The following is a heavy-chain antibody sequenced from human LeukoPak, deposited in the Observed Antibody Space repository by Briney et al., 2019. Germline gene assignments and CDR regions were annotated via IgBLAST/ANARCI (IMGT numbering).Heavy chain of an antibody. Sequence: ASVKVSCKASGYTFTSYYMHWVRQAPGQGLEWMGIINPSGGSTSYAQKFQGRVTMTRDMSTSTVYMELSSLRSEDTAVYYCARDWGGDCSSTSCYTSDPWGQGTLATVSS. CDR2: INPSGGST. D-gene: IGHD2-2*02. J-gene: IGHJ5*02. CDR1: GYTFTSYY. V-gene: IGHV1-46*01. CDR3: ARDWGGDCSSTSCYTSDP.